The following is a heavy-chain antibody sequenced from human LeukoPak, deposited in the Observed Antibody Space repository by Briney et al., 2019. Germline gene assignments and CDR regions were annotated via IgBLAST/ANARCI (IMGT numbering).Heavy chain of an antibody. D-gene: IGHD6-13*01. V-gene: IGHV3-48*01. Sequence: GGTLRLSCAASGFTFSSYGMSWVRQAPGKGLEWVSYITSSSTITYYADSVKGRFTISRDNAKNSLYLHMNSLRAEDTAVYYCARLAAASDYWGQGTLVTVSS. CDR1: GFTFSSYG. J-gene: IGHJ4*02. CDR3: ARLAAASDY. CDR2: ITSSSTIT.